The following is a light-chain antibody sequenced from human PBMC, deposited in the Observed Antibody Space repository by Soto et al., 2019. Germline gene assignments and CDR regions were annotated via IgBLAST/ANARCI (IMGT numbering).Light chain of an antibody. CDR3: CSYTSSSTL. CDR2: EVS. Sequence: QSALTQPASVSGSPGQSITISCTGTSSDVDTYKYVSWYQQHPGKAPKLMIYEVSYRPSGVSDRFSGSKSGNTASLTISGLQAEDEADYYCCSYTSSSTLFGTGTKLTVL. V-gene: IGLV2-14*01. J-gene: IGLJ1*01. CDR1: SSDVDTYKY.